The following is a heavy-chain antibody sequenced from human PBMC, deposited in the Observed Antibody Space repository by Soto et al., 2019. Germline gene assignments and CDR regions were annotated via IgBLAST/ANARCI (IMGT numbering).Heavy chain of an antibody. Sequence: SETLSLTCTVSGGSISSGDYYWSWIRQHPGKGLEWIGYIYYSGSTSYNPSLKSRLTISVDTSKNQFSLKLSSVTAADTAVYYCARGVIHWGQGTLLTVSS. CDR2: IYYSGST. CDR1: GGSISSGDYY. D-gene: IGHD3-16*02. J-gene: IGHJ4*02. CDR3: ARGVIH. V-gene: IGHV4-31*03.